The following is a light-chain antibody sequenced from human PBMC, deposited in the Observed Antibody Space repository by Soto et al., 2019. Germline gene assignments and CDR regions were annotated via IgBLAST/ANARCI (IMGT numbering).Light chain of an antibody. CDR1: QSVRSN. CDR2: GAS. CDR3: QQYKSWPPT. V-gene: IGKV3-15*01. J-gene: IGKJ1*01. Sequence: EIVMTQSPATLSVSPGERVTLSCRASQSVRSNLAWYQQKPGQAPRLLISGASTRATGVPASFSGSGSGTEFTLTISSLQSEDFAVYFCQQYKSWPPTFGQGTKVEFK.